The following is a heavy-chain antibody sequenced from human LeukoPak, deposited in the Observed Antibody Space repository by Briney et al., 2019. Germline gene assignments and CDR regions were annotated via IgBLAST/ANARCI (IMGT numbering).Heavy chain of an antibody. CDR1: GGSFSGYY. J-gene: IGHJ4*02. V-gene: IGHV4-34*01. CDR3: ARLFGWYGFDY. Sequence: SETLSLTCAVYGGSFSGYYWSWIRQPPGKGLEWIGEINHSGSTNYNPSLKSRVTISVDTSKNQFSLKLSSVTAADTAVYYCARLFGWYGFDYWGQGTLVTVSS. CDR2: INHSGST. D-gene: IGHD6-19*01.